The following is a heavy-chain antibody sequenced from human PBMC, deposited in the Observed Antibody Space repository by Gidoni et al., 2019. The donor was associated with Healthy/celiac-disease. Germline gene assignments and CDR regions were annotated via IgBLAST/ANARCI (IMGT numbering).Heavy chain of an antibody. Sequence: QVQLQQSGPGLVEPPQTLSLTCTVSGGSISRGGYYCSWIRQHPGKGLEWIGYIYYSGSTYYNPSLKSRVTISVDTSKNQFSLKLSSVTAADTAVYYCASGDYYDSSGSTDYWGQGTLVTVSS. CDR3: ASGDYYDSSGSTDY. CDR2: IYYSGST. J-gene: IGHJ4*02. CDR1: GGSISRGGYY. D-gene: IGHD3-22*01. V-gene: IGHV4-31*03.